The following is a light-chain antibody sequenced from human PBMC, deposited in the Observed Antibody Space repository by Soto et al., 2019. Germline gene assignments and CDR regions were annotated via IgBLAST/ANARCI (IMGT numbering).Light chain of an antibody. J-gene: IGLJ1*01. CDR1: SSDVGGYNY. CDR3: FLYAASDNVV. CDR2: EVS. Sequence: QAALTQPPSASGSPGQSVTISCTGTSSDVGGYNYVSWYQQHPGKAPKLMIYEVSKRPSGVPDRFSGSKSGNTASLTVTGLQAEDEAHYSFFLYAASDNVVFGTGIKDT. V-gene: IGLV2-8*01.